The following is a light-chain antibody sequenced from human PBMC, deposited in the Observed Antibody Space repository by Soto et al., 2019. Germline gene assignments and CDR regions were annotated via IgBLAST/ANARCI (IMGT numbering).Light chain of an antibody. Sequence: DIQMTQSPASLSASVGDRVTITCRASQSISSYLNWYQQKPGKGPNLLIYGASSLQSGVPSRFSGSGSGTDFTLTISSLQPEDFATYYCQQSYSAPPWTFGQGTRVEIK. J-gene: IGKJ1*01. V-gene: IGKV1-39*01. CDR2: GAS. CDR3: QQSYSAPPWT. CDR1: QSISSY.